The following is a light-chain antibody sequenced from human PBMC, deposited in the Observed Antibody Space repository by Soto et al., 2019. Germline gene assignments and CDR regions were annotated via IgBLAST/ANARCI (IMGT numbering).Light chain of an antibody. CDR3: QQSYSTTWT. Sequence: DIPMTQSPSPLSASVGDRVTITCRASQGISTYLNWYQQKPGKAPKLLIYAASSLQSGVPSRFSGSGSETDFTLTISSLQPEDFATYSCQQSYSTTWTFGQGTKVDIK. CDR2: AAS. CDR1: QGISTY. J-gene: IGKJ1*01. V-gene: IGKV1-39*01.